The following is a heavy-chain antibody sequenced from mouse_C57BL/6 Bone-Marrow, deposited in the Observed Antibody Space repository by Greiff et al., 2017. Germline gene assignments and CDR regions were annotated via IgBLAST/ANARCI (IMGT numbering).Heavy chain of an antibody. J-gene: IGHJ4*01. CDR3: ARQGLLWAMDY. D-gene: IGHD2-10*01. V-gene: IGHV2-6-1*01. CDR1: GFSLTSYG. CDR2: IWSDGST. Sequence: VKLKESGRGLVAPSQCLSLTCTVSGFSLTSYGVHWVRQPPGKGLEWLVVIWSDGSTTYNSALKSRLSISKDNSKSQVFFKMNSRQTDDTAMYYYARQGLLWAMDYWGQGTSVTVSS.